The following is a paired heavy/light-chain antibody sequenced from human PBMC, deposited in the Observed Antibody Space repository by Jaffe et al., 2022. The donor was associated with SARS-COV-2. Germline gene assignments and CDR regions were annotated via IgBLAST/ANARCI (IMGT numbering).Light chain of an antibody. J-gene: IGLJ3*02. V-gene: IGLV1-51*02. CDR2: ENN. CDR3: GTWDSSLSTFWV. CDR1: SSNIGNNY. Sequence: QSVLTQPPSVSAAPGQKVTISCSGSSSNIGNNYVSWYQQVPGTAPKLLIYENNKRPSGIPDRFSGSKSGTSATLGITGLQTGDEADYYCGTWDSSLSTFWVFGGGTKLTVL.
Heavy chain of an antibody. D-gene: IGHD6-6*01. Sequence: QVQLVQSGAEVKKPGASVKVSCKASGYTFTAYAMHWVRQAPGQGLEWMGWINAGNGNTRYSQKFQGRVTITRDTSASTAYMELSSLRSEDTAVYYCARTGYSSSSPLDYWGMDVWGQGTTVTVSS. CDR1: GYTFTAYA. CDR3: ARTGYSSSSPLDYWGMDV. V-gene: IGHV1-3*01. CDR2: INAGNGNT. J-gene: IGHJ6*02.